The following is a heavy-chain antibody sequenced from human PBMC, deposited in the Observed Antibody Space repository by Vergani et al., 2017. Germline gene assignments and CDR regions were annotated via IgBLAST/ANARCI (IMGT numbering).Heavy chain of an antibody. D-gene: IGHD1-26*01. CDR3: AIYIVGAADY. CDR2: INHSGST. V-gene: IGHV4-34*01. CDR1: GGSFSGYY. J-gene: IGHJ4*02. Sequence: QVQLQQWGAGLLKPSETLSLTCAVYGGSFSGYYWSWIRQPPGKGLEWIGEINHSGSTNYNPSLKSLVTISVDTSKNQFSLKLSSVTAADTAVYYCAIYIVGAADYWGQGTLVTVSS.